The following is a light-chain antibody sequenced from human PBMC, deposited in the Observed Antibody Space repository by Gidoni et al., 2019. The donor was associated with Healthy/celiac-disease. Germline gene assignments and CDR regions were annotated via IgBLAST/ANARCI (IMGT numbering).Light chain of an antibody. CDR3: CSYAGSSTWV. J-gene: IGLJ3*02. CDR1: SSDVGSYNL. Sequence: QSALTQPAPVSGSPGHSSTISCTGTSSDVGSYNLVSWYQQHPGNAPKLMRYEGSKRHSGVSNRFSGSKSGNTASLTISGLQAEDESDYYCCSYAGSSTWVFGGGTKLTVL. CDR2: EGS. V-gene: IGLV2-23*01.